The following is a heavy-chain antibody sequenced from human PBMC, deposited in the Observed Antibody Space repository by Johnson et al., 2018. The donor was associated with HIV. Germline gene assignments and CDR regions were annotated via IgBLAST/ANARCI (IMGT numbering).Heavy chain of an antibody. D-gene: IGHD2-21*01. CDR2: ISYDGSNK. J-gene: IGHJ3*02. Sequence: QMQLVESGGGVVQPGRSLRLSCAASGFTFSSYAMHWVRQAPGKGLEWVAVISYDGSNKYYADSVKGRFTISRDNSKNTLYLQMNSLRAEDTAIYYCAAGGGDCYPSHWGFCAFDIWGRGTMVTVSS. CDR3: AAGGGDCYPSHWGFCAFDI. CDR1: GFTFSSYA. V-gene: IGHV3-30-3*01.